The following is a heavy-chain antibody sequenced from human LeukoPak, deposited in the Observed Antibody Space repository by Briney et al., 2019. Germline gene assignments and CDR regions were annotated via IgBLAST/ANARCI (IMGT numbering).Heavy chain of an antibody. CDR2: ISSSGSTI. CDR1: GFTFSDYY. V-gene: IGHV3-11*01. D-gene: IGHD1-26*01. J-gene: IGHJ4*02. Sequence: GGSLRLSCAASGFTFSDYYMSWIRQAPGKGLEWVSYISSSGSTIYCAGSVKGGFTISRDNTKNSLDLQMNSRRAEDTAVYYCAREDSGSYYLDYGGQGTLVTVSS. CDR3: AREDSGSYYLDY.